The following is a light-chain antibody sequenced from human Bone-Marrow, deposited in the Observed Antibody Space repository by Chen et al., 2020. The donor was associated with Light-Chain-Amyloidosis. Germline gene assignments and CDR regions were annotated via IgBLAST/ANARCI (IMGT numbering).Light chain of an antibody. J-gene: IGLJ3*02. Sequence: NFMLTQPHSVSESPGKTVIISCTRSSGSSATNYVQWYQQRPGSSPTTVIYEDDQRPSGVPDRFSGSIDRSSSSASLTIAGLKTEEEADYCCQSYQGSSQGVFGGGTKLTVL. CDR2: EDD. CDR1: SGSSATNY. V-gene: IGLV6-57*01. CDR3: QSYQGSSQGV.